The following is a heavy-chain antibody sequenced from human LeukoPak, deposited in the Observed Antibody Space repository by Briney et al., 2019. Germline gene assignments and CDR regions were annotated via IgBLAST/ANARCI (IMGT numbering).Heavy chain of an antibody. Sequence: ASVKVSCKASGYTFTSYGISWVRQAPGQGLEWMGWISGYNGNTDYAQNLQGRVTMTTDTSTSTAYMELRSLRSEDMAVYYCARESAGVYVPEYYFDYWGQGTLVTVSS. CDR1: GYTFTSYG. J-gene: IGHJ4*02. V-gene: IGHV1-18*03. CDR2: ISGYNGNT. D-gene: IGHD2-8*01. CDR3: ARESAGVYVPEYYFDY.